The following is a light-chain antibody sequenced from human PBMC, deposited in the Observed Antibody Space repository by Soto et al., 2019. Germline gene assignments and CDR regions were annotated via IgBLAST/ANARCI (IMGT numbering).Light chain of an antibody. V-gene: IGLV1-44*01. CDR3: AAWDDCLNGYV. CDR1: SSNIGSNT. Sequence: QSVLTQPPSASGTPGQRVTISCSGSSSNIGSNTVNWYQQLPGTAPKLLIYSNNQLPSGVPDRFSGSKSGTSASLAISGLQSEDEYDYDCAAWDDCLNGYVFGTGTKVTVL. CDR2: SNN. J-gene: IGLJ1*01.